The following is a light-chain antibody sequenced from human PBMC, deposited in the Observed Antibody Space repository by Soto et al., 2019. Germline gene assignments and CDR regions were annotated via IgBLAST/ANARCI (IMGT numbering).Light chain of an antibody. Sequence: DIVMTQSPDSLAVSLGERATINCKSSQSVLYSSNNKNYLAWYQQKPGQPPKLLIYWASTRESGVPDRFSGSGSGTDFTLTISSLQAEDVAVYYCHQYYTSWTFGQGTKLEIK. CDR3: HQYYTSWT. J-gene: IGKJ1*01. V-gene: IGKV4-1*01. CDR1: QSVLYSSNNKNY. CDR2: WAS.